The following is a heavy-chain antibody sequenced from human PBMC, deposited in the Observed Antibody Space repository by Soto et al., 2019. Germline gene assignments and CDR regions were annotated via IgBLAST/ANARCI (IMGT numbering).Heavy chain of an antibody. D-gene: IGHD3-3*02. Sequence: GGSLRLSCAASGFTFSSYGMHWVRQAPGKGLEYISYISTSGNAIYYAESVKGRFTISRDNAKYSLYLQMNSLRADDTAVYYCARDIFGVVSPDYWGQGTLVTVSS. V-gene: IGHV3-48*04. CDR2: ISTSGNAI. CDR1: GFTFSSYG. CDR3: ARDIFGVVSPDY. J-gene: IGHJ4*02.